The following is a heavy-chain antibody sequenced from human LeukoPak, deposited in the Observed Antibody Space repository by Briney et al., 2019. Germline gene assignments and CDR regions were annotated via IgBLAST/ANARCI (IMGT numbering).Heavy chain of an antibody. CDR1: AFTFSSYG. CDR3: AKDPEGSGWNYYFDY. D-gene: IGHD6-19*01. Sequence: QSGGSLRLSCAASAFTFSSYGMHWVRQAPRKGLEWVAFIRYDGSNKYYADSVKGRFTTSRDNSKNTLYLQMNSLRAEDTAAYYCAKDPEGSGWNYYFDYWGQGTLVTVSS. CDR2: IRYDGSNK. J-gene: IGHJ4*02. V-gene: IGHV3-30*02.